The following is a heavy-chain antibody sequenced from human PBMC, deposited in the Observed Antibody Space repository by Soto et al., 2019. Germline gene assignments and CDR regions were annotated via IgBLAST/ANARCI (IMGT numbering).Heavy chain of an antibody. CDR3: ASQCLAWVDTSCSDDNPDY. CDR2: ISGSGGST. Sequence: GGSLRLSCAASGFTFSSYAMSWVRQAPGKGLEWVSAISGSGGSTYYADSVKGRFTISRDNSKNTLYLQMNSLRAEDTAVYYCASQCLAWVDTSCSDDNPDYWGQGTLVTVSS. D-gene: IGHD2-2*01. CDR1: GFTFSSYA. V-gene: IGHV3-23*01. J-gene: IGHJ4*02.